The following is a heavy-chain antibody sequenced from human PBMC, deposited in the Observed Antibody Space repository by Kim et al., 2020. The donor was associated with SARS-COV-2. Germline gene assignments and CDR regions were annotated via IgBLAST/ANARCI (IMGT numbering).Heavy chain of an antibody. J-gene: IGHJ5*02. V-gene: IGHV3-11*06. Sequence: GRFTISRDNAKNSLYLQMNSLRAEDTAVYYCARESSARGCSSTSCSWFDPWGQGTLVTVSS. D-gene: IGHD2-2*01. CDR3: ARESSARGCSSTSCSWFDP.